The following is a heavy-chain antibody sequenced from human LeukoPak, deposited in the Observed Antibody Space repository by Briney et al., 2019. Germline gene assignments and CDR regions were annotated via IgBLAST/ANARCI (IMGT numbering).Heavy chain of an antibody. Sequence: ASVQVSCKASGYTLTGYYMHWVRQAPGQGLEWMGWINPNSGGTNYAQKFQGRATMTRDTSITTAYMELSSLRSDDTAVYYCSKGVGAFDIWGQGTMVTVSS. CDR3: SKGVGAFDI. D-gene: IGHD2-8*01. CDR1: GYTLTGYY. V-gene: IGHV1-2*02. J-gene: IGHJ3*02. CDR2: INPNSGGT.